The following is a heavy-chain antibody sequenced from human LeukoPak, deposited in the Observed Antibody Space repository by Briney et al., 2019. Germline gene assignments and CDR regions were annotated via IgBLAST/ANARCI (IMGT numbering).Heavy chain of an antibody. CDR1: GFKFESYG. CDR2: IRYDGLKK. D-gene: IGHD1-26*01. Sequence: GGSLRLSCAASGFKFESYGINWVRQTPGKGLEWVAFIRYDGLKKYYADSVKGRFTVSRDNSKTTLYLQMNSLRADDTAVYYCAKGGPTGSNYFDFWGQGTLVTVSS. CDR3: AKGGPTGSNYFDF. V-gene: IGHV3-30*02. J-gene: IGHJ4*02.